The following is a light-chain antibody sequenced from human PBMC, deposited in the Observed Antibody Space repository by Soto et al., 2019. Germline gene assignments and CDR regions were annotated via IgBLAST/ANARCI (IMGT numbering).Light chain of an antibody. J-gene: IGKJ1*01. CDR3: QQYNGFSET. CDR2: RAS. CDR1: QSISDW. Sequence: DIQMTQSPSTLSASIGDRVTITCRASQSISDWLAWFQQKPGKAPKLLIYRASRLESGVPSRFIGSGSGTEFTLTISSLQPADFATYYCQQYNGFSETFGQGTKVEIK. V-gene: IGKV1-5*03.